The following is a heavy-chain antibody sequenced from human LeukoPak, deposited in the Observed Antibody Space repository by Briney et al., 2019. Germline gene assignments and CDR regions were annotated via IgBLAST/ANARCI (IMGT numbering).Heavy chain of an antibody. CDR1: GGSISSYY. D-gene: IGHD6-6*01. CDR2: IYTSGST. J-gene: IGHJ6*03. Sequence: PSETLSLICTVSGGSISSYYWSWIRQPAGKGLEWIGRIYTSGSTNYNPSLKSRVTMSVDTSKNQFSLKLSSVTAADTAVYYCARELEYSSPRLNYYYMDVWGKGTTVTVSS. V-gene: IGHV4-4*07. CDR3: ARELEYSSPRLNYYYMDV.